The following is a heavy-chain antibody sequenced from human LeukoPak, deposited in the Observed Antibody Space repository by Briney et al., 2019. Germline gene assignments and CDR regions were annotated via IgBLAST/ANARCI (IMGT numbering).Heavy chain of an antibody. J-gene: IGHJ4*02. CDR3: ARHWRYSYGLLGY. D-gene: IGHD5-18*01. V-gene: IGHV3-21*01. Sequence: GGSLRLSCAASGFTFSRYSMNWVRQAPGKGLEWVSSISSSSSYIYYADSVKGRFTISRDNAKNSLYLQMNSLRAEDTAVYYCARHWRYSYGLLGYWGQGTLVTVSS. CDR1: GFTFSRYS. CDR2: ISSSSSYI.